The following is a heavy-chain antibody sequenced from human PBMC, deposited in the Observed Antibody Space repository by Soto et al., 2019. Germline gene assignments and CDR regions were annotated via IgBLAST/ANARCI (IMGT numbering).Heavy chain of an antibody. D-gene: IGHD2-15*01. V-gene: IGHV1-8*01. J-gene: IGHJ6*02. CDR2: MNPNSGNT. Sequence: ASVKVSCKASGYTFTSYDINWVRQATGQGLEWMGWMNPNSGNTGYAQKFQGRVTMTRNTSISTAYMELSSLRSEDTAVYYCAREGVVVVVAIQMGMDVWGQGTTVTVSS. CDR3: AREGVVVVVAIQMGMDV. CDR1: GYTFTSYD.